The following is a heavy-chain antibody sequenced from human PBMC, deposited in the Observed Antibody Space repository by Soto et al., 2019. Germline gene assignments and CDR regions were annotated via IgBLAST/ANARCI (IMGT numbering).Heavy chain of an antibody. D-gene: IGHD6-19*01. J-gene: IGHJ4*02. V-gene: IGHV3-30*18. CDR1: GFTFSDYA. CDR2: VSHDGRNT. Sequence: AQLVESGGGVVQPGRSLRLSCAASGFTFSDYAMHWVRQAPGKGLEWVAVVSHDGRNTHYADSVKCRFTSSRDSSKNTVSLEMTSLRAEDTAVYYCAKGGRQWLVTSDFNYWGQGALVTVSS. CDR3: AKGGRQWLVTSDFNY.